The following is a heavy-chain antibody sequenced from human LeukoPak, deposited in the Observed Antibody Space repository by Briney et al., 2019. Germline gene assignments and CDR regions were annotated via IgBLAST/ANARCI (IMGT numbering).Heavy chain of an antibody. CDR2: INPNSGGT. CDR1: GYTFTGYY. D-gene: IGHD3-10*01. Sequence: GASVKVSCKASGYTFTGYYMHWVRQAPGPGLEWMGRINPNSGGTNYAQKFQGRVTMTRDTSISTAYMELSRLRSDDTAVYYCARGMVREGSRYHVYFDYWGQGTLVTVSS. CDR3: ARGMVREGSRYHVYFDY. V-gene: IGHV1-2*06. J-gene: IGHJ4*02.